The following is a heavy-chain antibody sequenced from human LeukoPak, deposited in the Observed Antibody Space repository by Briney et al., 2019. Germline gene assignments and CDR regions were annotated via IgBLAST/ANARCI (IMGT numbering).Heavy chain of an antibody. CDR1: GGSISSSSYY. J-gene: IGHJ4*02. CDR3: ARAPSSYDYYGSGSPRLYFDY. D-gene: IGHD3-10*01. CDR2: IYYSGST. Sequence: PSETLSLTCTVSGGSISSSSYYWGWIRQPPGKGLEWIGSIYYSGSTYYNPSLKSRVTISVDTSKNQFSLKLSSVTAADTAVYYCARAPSSYDYYGSGSPRLYFDYWGQGTLVTVSS. V-gene: IGHV4-39*07.